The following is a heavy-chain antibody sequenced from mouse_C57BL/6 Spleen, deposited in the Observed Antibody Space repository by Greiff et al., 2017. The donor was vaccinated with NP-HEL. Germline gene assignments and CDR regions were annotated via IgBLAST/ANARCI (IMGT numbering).Heavy chain of an antibody. J-gene: IGHJ2*01. CDR3: ARDGYYDYDYFDY. V-gene: IGHV1-20*01. D-gene: IGHD2-4*01. Sequence: VQLQQSGPELVKPGDSVKISCKASGYSFTGYFMNWVMQSHGKSLEWIGRINPYNGDTFYNQKFKGKATLTVDKSSSTAHMELRSLTSEDSAVYYCARDGYYDYDYFDYWGQGTTLTVSS. CDR1: GYSFTGYF. CDR2: INPYNGDT.